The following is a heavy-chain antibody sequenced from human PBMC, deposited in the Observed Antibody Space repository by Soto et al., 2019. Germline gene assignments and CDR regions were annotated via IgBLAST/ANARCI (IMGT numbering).Heavy chain of an antibody. J-gene: IGHJ5*02. Sequence: QVQLVQSGAEVKKPGASVRVSCKTSGYTFSNYGISWVRQAPGQGLEWMGWISADNGHTNFTQKVQGRVTMTTDTSTSTAYMELRSLRSDDTAVYYCARDDRREMAGDNWFVPWGQGTLVTVSS. CDR3: ARDDRREMAGDNWFVP. D-gene: IGHD6-19*01. CDR2: ISADNGHT. CDR1: GYTFSNYG. V-gene: IGHV1-18*01.